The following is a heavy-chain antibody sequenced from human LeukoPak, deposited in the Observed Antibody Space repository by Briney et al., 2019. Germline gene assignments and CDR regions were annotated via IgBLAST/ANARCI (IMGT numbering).Heavy chain of an antibody. D-gene: IGHD6-19*01. Sequence: GGSLRLSCAASGFTFSSYGMSWVRQAPGKGLEWVSAISGSGGSTYYADSVKGRFTISRDNSKNTLYLQMNSLRAEDTAVYYCAKGSSGWYQYYFDYWGQGTLVTVSS. CDR1: GFTFSSYG. V-gene: IGHV3-23*01. CDR3: AKGSSGWYQYYFDY. J-gene: IGHJ4*02. CDR2: ISGSGGST.